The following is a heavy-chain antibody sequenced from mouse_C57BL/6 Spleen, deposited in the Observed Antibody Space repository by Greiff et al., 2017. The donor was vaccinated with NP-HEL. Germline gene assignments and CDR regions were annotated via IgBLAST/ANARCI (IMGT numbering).Heavy chain of an antibody. Sequence: VQLQQPGAELVRPGSSVKLSCKASGYTFTSYWMDWVKQRPGQGLEWIGNIYPSDSETHYNQKFKDKATLTVDKSSSTAYMQLSSLTSEDSAVYYCARETNWDFDYWGQGTTLTVSS. D-gene: IGHD4-1*01. CDR1: GYTFTSYW. CDR2: IYPSDSET. V-gene: IGHV1-61*01. CDR3: ARETNWDFDY. J-gene: IGHJ2*01.